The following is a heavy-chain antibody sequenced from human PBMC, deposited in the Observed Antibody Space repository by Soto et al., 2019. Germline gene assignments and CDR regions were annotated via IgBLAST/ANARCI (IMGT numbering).Heavy chain of an antibody. CDR2: IYYSGST. J-gene: IGHJ5*02. Sequence: SETLSLTCTVSGGSISSSSYYWGWIRQPPGEGLEWIGSIYYSGSTYYNTSLKSRVTISVDTSKNQFSLKLSSVTAADTAVYYCARQGRYFDWLHWFDPWGQGTLVTVSS. V-gene: IGHV4-39*01. CDR1: GGSISSSSYY. CDR3: ARQGRYFDWLHWFDP. D-gene: IGHD3-9*01.